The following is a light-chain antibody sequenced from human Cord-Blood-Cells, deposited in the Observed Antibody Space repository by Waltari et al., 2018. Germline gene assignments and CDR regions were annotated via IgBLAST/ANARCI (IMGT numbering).Light chain of an antibody. J-gene: IGLJ3*02. V-gene: IGLV1-47*01. CDR2: RNN. CDR1: SSNIGSNY. Sequence: QSVLTQPPSASGTPGQRVTIPCSGSSSNIGSNYVYWYKQLPGTAPKLLIYRNNPRPSGVPDRFSGSKSGTSASLAISGLRSEDEADYYCAAWDDSLSGWVFGGGTKLTVL. CDR3: AAWDDSLSGWV.